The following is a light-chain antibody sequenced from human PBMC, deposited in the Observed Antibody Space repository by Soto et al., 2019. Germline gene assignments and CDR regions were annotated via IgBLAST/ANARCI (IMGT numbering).Light chain of an antibody. Sequence: QSVLTQPASVSGSPGQSITISCTRASSDVGSYNFVSWYQQHPGEVPKVLIYEVSKRPSGVSDRFSGSKSGNTASLTISGLQAEDEADYYRCADAGRSTYVFGTGTKVTVL. CDR3: CADAGRSTYV. CDR2: EVS. CDR1: SSDVGSYNF. V-gene: IGLV2-23*02. J-gene: IGLJ1*01.